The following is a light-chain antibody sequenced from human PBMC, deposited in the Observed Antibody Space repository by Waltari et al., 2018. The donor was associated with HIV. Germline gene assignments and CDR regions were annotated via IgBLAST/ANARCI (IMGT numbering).Light chain of an antibody. Sequence: IVMIKARDFLAVSLSEGPTSNGNTRQSVLYSSNNKNYLAWYQQKPGQPPKLLIYWASTRESGVPDRFSGSGSGTDFTLTISSLQAEDVAVYYCQQYSSTPFTFGPGTKVDIK. CDR2: WAS. J-gene: IGKJ3*01. CDR1: QSVLYSSNNKNY. CDR3: QQYSSTPFT. V-gene: IGKV4-1*01.